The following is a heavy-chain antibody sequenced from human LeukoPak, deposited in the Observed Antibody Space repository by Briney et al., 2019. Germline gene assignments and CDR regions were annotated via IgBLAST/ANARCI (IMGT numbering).Heavy chain of an antibody. CDR3: ARGSVVTPCYFDY. CDR1: GGSISSYY. J-gene: IGHJ4*02. V-gene: IGHV4-59*12. CDR2: IYYSGST. D-gene: IGHD4-23*01. Sequence: PSETLSLTCTVSGGSISSYYWSWIRQPPGKGLEWIGYIYYSGSTNYNPSLKSRVTISVDTSKNQFSLKLSSVTAADTAVYYCARGSVVTPCYFDYWGQGTLVTVSS.